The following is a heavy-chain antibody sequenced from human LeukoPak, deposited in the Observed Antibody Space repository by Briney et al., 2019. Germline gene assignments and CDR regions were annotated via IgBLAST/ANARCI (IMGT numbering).Heavy chain of an antibody. CDR3: ARARGSSVVATFRPIDY. CDR2: IYWNDDK. CDR1: GFSLSTSGVG. V-gene: IGHV2-5*01. J-gene: IGHJ4*02. Sequence: SGPTLVKPTQTLTLTCTFSGFSLSTSGVGVGWIRQPPGKALEWLALIYWNDDKRYRPSLKSRLTITKGTSKNQVVLTMTNMDPVDTATYYCARARGSSVVATFRPIDYWGQGTLVTVSS. D-gene: IGHD2-2*01.